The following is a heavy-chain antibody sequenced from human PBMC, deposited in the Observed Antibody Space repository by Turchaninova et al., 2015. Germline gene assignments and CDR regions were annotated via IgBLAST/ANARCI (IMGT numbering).Heavy chain of an antibody. CDR3: ARHYHHTAVHVRGMDV. CDR2: FYYSGSI. Sequence: QPHLQESGPGLVKPSATPALTSTVSGGPRSSRSYSWGWVRPPPGKGPEWIGSFYYSGSIFYNPSLKSRVTISVDTSKNQFSLKLSSVTAADTAVYYCARHYHHTAVHVRGMDVWGQGTTVTVSS. D-gene: IGHD2-21*02. CDR1: GGPRSSRSYS. V-gene: IGHV4-39*01. J-gene: IGHJ6*02.